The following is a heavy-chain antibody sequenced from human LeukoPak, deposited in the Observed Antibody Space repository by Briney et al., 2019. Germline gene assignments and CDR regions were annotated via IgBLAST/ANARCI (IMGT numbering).Heavy chain of an antibody. D-gene: IGHD3-3*01. V-gene: IGHV4-4*07. CDR2: IYTSGST. CDR3: ARFKYDFWSGSRSYYFYGMDV. Sequence: PSETLSLTCTVSGGSISSYYWSWIRQPAGKGPEWIGRIYTSGSTNYNPSLKSRVTISLDTSKNQFSLKLSSVTAVDTAVYYCARFKYDFWSGSRSYYFYGMDVWGQGTTVTVSS. J-gene: IGHJ6*02. CDR1: GGSISSYY.